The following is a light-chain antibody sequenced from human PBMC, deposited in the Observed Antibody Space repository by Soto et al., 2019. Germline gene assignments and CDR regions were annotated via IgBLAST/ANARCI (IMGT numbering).Light chain of an antibody. V-gene: IGKV3-20*01. CDR3: QQYGGSPLT. CDR1: QSVTSTY. J-gene: IGKJ4*01. Sequence: EIVLTQSPGTLSLSPGERATLSCRASQSVTSTYLAWYQQKPGQAPWLLIYGASNRATGIPDRFTGSGSGTDFTLTISRLEPEDFAVYYCQQYGGSPLTFGGGTKVEIK. CDR2: GAS.